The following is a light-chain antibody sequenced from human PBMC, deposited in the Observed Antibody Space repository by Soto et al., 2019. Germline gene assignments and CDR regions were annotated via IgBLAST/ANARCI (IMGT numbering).Light chain of an antibody. CDR2: AAS. CDR3: QQSYSTPYT. V-gene: IGKV1-39*01. Sequence: DIQMTQSPSSLSASVGDRVTITCRASQSISSYLHWFQLKPGKAPKLLIYAASTLQSGVPSRFSGSGSGTDFTLTISSLQPEDFATYYCQQSYSTPYTFGQGTKLEIK. CDR1: QSISSY. J-gene: IGKJ2*01.